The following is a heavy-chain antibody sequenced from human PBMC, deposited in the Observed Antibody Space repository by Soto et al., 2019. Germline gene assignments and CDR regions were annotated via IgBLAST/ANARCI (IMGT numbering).Heavy chain of an antibody. V-gene: IGHV1-46*01. CDR3: ARGGHVVVVTAALDY. J-gene: IGHJ4*02. D-gene: IGHD2-21*02. CDR1: GDTFTDYY. Sequence: QVQLVQSGAEVKKPGASVKVSCKASGDTFTDYYIHWVRQAPGQGLEWMGTVNPSGGHTTYAQHFLGRMTMTRDPSPXTLYMELTSLTSEDTAVYYCARGGHVVVVTAALDYWGQGTLVTVSS. CDR2: VNPSGGHT.